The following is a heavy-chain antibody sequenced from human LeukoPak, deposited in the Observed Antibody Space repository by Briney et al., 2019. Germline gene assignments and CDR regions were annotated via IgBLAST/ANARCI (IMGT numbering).Heavy chain of an antibody. CDR2: INAYNGNT. J-gene: IGHJ5*02. V-gene: IGHV1-18*01. CDR1: GYTFTRYG. CDR3: ARVDVVVVPTLGWFGP. D-gene: IGHD2-2*01. Sequence: GASVKVSCKASGYTFTRYGISWVRQAPGQGLEWMGWINAYNGNTNYAQKVQGRVTMTTDTSTSTAYMELRSLRSDDTAVYYCARVDVVVVPTLGWFGPWGQGTLVTVSS.